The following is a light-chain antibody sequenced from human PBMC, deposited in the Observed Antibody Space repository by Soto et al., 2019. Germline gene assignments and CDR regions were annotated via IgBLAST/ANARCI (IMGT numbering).Light chain of an antibody. CDR1: QSIDVW. CDR3: LQYRTGWT. Sequence: DIQMTQSPPTLSASLGDRVTILCRASQSIDVWLAWYQQKPGKAPKHLIHQASSLQSGLPSRFSGRGSWTEFSLTIRSLQPDDLSTYYCLQYRTGWTFGQGPKVEVQ. CDR2: QAS. J-gene: IGKJ1*01. V-gene: IGKV1-5*03.